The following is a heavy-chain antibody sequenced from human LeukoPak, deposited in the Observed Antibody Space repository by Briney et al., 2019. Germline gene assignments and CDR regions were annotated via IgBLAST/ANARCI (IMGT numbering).Heavy chain of an antibody. CDR3: ARTFCSGGSCYQLYYYYYGMDV. J-gene: IGHJ6*02. CDR2: IYYSGST. V-gene: IGHV4-39*01. D-gene: IGHD2-15*01. CDR1: GGSISSSSYY. Sequence: SETLFLTCTVSGGSISSSSYYWGWIRQPPGKGLEWIGSIYYSGSTYYNPSLKSRVTISVDTSKNQFSLKLSSVTAADTAVYYCARTFCSGGSCYQLYYYYYGMDVWGQGTTVTVSS.